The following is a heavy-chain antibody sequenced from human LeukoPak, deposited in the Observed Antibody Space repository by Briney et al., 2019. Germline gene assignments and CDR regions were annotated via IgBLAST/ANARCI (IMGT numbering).Heavy chain of an antibody. CDR1: GFTFSNYN. CDR3: ARVVIAANPDAFDI. Sequence: PGGSLRLSCAASGFTFSNYNINWVRQAPGKGLEWRSYISSSSSTIYYAHSVKGRFTISRDNAKNSLYLQMNSLRDEDTAVYYCARVVIAANPDAFDIWGQGTMVTVSS. D-gene: IGHD2-15*01. J-gene: IGHJ3*02. V-gene: IGHV3-48*02. CDR2: ISSSSSTI.